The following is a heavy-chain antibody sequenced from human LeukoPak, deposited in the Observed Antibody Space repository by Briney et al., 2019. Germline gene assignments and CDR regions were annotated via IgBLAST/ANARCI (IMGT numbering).Heavy chain of an antibody. CDR2: ISHTEST. Sequence: SEALPLTCAVYRGSLSCYYWSSIRQPPGKGLEWSGEISHTESTNCSPSLKTRFTVTVDTSKNQFTLKLSSVTTADTAVDYGARAKRGGHLFEYWGHGALVTASS. J-gene: IGHJ4*01. CDR1: RGSLSCYY. CDR3: ARAKRGGHLFEY. D-gene: IGHD3-10*01. V-gene: IGHV4-34*01.